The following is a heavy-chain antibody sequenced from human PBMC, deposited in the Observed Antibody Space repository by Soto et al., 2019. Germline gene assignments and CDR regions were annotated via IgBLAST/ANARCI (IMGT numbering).Heavy chain of an antibody. Sequence: GGSLRLSCVASGFTFRGSTIHWVRQASGKGLEWLGLISIKPNNFATVYAASVTGRFTISRDDSKNTASLQMNSLKTEDTAVYYSNRPYDTSNYYFDYWGRGTLVTVSS. CDR2: ISIKPNNFAT. CDR3: NRPYDTSNYYFDY. CDR1: GFTFRGST. J-gene: IGHJ4*02. V-gene: IGHV3-73*01. D-gene: IGHD3-9*01.